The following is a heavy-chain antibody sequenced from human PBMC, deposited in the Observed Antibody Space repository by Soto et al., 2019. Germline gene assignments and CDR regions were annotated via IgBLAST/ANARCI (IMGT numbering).Heavy chain of an antibody. CDR1: GGTFSSYA. V-gene: IGHV1-69*13. Sequence: ASVKVSCKASGGTFSSYAISWVRQAPGQGLEWMGGIIPIFGTANYAQKFQGRVTITADESTSTAYMELSSLRSEDTAVYYCARDIKPPNYYDSSGYYYGFDYWGQGTLVTVSS. J-gene: IGHJ4*02. D-gene: IGHD3-22*01. CDR2: IIPIFGTA. CDR3: ARDIKPPNYYDSSGYYYGFDY.